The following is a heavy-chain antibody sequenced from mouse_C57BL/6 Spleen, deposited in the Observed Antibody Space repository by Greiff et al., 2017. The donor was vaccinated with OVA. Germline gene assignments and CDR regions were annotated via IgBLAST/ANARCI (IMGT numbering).Heavy chain of an antibody. D-gene: IGHD1-1*01. Sequence: QVQLQQSGAELMKPGASVKLSCKAPGYTFTGYWIEWVKQRPGHGLEWIGEILPGSGSTNYKEKFKGKATFTADTSANTAYMQLSSLTTEDSAIYDCARAEYYGSSPYFDYWGQGTTLTVSS. J-gene: IGHJ2*01. CDR2: ILPGSGST. V-gene: IGHV1-9*01. CDR1: GYTFTGYW. CDR3: ARAEYYGSSPYFDY.